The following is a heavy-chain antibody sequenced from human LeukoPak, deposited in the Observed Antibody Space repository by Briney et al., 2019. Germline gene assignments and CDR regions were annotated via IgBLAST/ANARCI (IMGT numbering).Heavy chain of an antibody. J-gene: IGHJ6*04. CDR2: IYHSGST. V-gene: IGHV4-4*02. CDR1: GGSISSSNW. CDR3: VWLENYYGMDV. Sequence: PSETLSLTCAVSGGSISSSNWWSWVRQPPGKGLEWIGEIYHSGSTNYNPSLKSRVTTSVDKSKNQFSLKLSSVTAADTAVYYCVWLENYYGMDVWGKGTTVTVSS. D-gene: IGHD5-12*01.